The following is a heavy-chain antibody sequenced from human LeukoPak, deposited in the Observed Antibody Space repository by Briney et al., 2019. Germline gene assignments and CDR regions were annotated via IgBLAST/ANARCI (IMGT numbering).Heavy chain of an antibody. CDR1: GLTVSNNY. Sequence: GGSLRLSCAASGLTVSNNYMSWVRQAPGKGLEWVSISYSDSNTNYADSVKGRFTISRDTSQNTLSLQMNSLRAEDTAVYYCVRKNRDFNAAFDIWGQGTVVTVSS. V-gene: IGHV3-53*01. CDR3: VRKNRDFNAAFDI. D-gene: IGHD1-14*01. CDR2: SYSDSNT. J-gene: IGHJ3*02.